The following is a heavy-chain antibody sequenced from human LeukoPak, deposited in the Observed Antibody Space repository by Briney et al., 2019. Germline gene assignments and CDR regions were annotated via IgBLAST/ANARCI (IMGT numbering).Heavy chain of an antibody. D-gene: IGHD2-21*01. CDR1: GFTFSSYS. Sequence: PGGSLRLSCAASGFTFSSYSMNWVRQAPGKGLEWVSYISSSSSTIYYADSVKGRFTISRDNAKNSLYLQMNSLRAEDTAVYYCARTETGGDFDYWGQGTLVTVSS. CDR2: ISSSSSTI. J-gene: IGHJ4*02. V-gene: IGHV3-48*04. CDR3: ARTETGGDFDY.